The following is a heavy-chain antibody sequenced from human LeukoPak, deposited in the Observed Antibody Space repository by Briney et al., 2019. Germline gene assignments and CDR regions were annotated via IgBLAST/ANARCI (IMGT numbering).Heavy chain of an antibody. V-gene: IGHV6-1*01. CDR1: GDRVSSNSAA. J-gene: IGHJ4*02. CDR2: TYYRSKWFN. CDR3: ARSKGHLDS. Sequence: SQTLSLSCANSGDRVSSNSAACNWIRQSPSRGLEWLGSTYYRSKWFNDYAASVRSRITIKPDTPSNQFSLQLNSVTPEDTAMYFCARSKGHLDSWGQGTLVTVSS.